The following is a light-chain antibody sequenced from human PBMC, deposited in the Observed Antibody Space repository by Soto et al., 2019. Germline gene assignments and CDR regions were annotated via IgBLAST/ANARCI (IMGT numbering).Light chain of an antibody. J-gene: IGLJ1*01. CDR3: SSYTSSITYV. CDR2: EVS. CDR1: SSDVGSYDY. Sequence: QSALTQPASVSGSPGQSITISCTGTSSDVGSYDYVSWYQQHPGKAPKLMIFEVSHRPSGVSDRFSGSKSGNTASLTISGLQAEDEADYYCSSYTSSITYVFGTGTKVTVL. V-gene: IGLV2-14*01.